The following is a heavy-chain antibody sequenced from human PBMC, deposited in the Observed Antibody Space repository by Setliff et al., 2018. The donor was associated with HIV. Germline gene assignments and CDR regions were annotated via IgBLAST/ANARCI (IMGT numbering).Heavy chain of an antibody. CDR3: ARGTYYYYYCMDV. D-gene: IGHD1-1*01. V-gene: IGHV4-61*09. CDR2: IYTSGGT. J-gene: IGHJ6*03. Sequence: PSETLSLTCTVSGGSISSGSYYWSWIRQPAGKGLEWIGHIYTSGGTNYNPSLKSRVTISVDTSKNQFSLKLSSVTAADTAVYFCARGTYYYYYCMDVWGKGTTVTVSS. CDR1: GGSISSGSYY.